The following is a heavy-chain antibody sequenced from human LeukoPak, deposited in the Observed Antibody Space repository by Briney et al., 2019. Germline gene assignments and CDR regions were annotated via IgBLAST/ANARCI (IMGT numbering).Heavy chain of an antibody. Sequence: ASVKVSCKASGYTFTGYYMHWVRQAPGQGLEWMGRINPNSGGTNYAQKFQGRVTMTRDTSISTAYMELSRLRSDDTAVYYCAREYYYYYYHMDVWGKGTTVTVSS. CDR1: GYTFTGYY. V-gene: IGHV1-2*06. CDR2: INPNSGGT. CDR3: AREYYYYYYHMDV. J-gene: IGHJ6*03.